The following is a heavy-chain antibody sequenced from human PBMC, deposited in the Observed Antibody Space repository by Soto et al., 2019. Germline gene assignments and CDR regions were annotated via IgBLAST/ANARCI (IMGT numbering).Heavy chain of an antibody. J-gene: IGHJ4*02. CDR2: IYSCGAT. V-gene: IGHV3-66*01. CDR1: GFTVSNNY. D-gene: IGHD1-1*01. Sequence: EVQLVESGGGLVQPGGSLRLSCAASGFTVSNNYMRWVRQAPGKGLEWVSLIYSCGATYYAYSVKGRFTITRDNSKNTLYLQMNGLRAEYTAVYYCARVGTYNWVGGQGILVTVSS. CDR3: ARVGTYNWV.